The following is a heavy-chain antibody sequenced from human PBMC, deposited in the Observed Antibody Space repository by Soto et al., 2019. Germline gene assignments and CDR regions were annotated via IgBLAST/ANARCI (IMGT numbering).Heavy chain of an antibody. CDR2: IWYDGSNK. Sequence: VGSLRLSCAASGFTSSSYGMHWVRQAPGKGLEWVAVIWYDGSNKYYADSVKGRFTISRDNSKNTLYLQMNSLRAEDTAVYYCAREYCSSTSCYTRYYYYGMDVWGQGTTVTVSS. V-gene: IGHV3-33*01. CDR1: GFTSSSYG. CDR3: AREYCSSTSCYTRYYYYGMDV. J-gene: IGHJ6*02. D-gene: IGHD2-2*02.